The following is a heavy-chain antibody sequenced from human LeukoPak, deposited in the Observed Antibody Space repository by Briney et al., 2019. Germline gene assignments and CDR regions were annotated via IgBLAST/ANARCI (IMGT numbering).Heavy chain of an antibody. D-gene: IGHD5-24*01. J-gene: IGHJ6*03. CDR2: ISAHNGNT. V-gene: IGHV1-18*01. CDR1: GYTFTSYG. Sequence: GASVKVSCKASGYTFTSYGISWVRQAPGQGLEWMGWISAHNGNTNYAQKLQGRVTMTTDTSTSTAYMELRSLRSDDTAVYYCARAPEEGMATISRRVYYYYYMDVWGKGTTVTVSS. CDR3: ARAPEEGMATISRRVYYYYYMDV.